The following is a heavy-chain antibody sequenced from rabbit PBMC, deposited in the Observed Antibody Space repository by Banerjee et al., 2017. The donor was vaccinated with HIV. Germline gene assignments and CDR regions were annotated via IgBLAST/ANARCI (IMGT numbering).Heavy chain of an antibody. J-gene: IGHJ6*01. V-gene: IGHV1S40*01. D-gene: IGHD8-1*01. CDR3: ARDTGTSFSTYGMDL. CDR1: GLDFSSSYW. Sequence: QSLEESGGDLVKPGASLTLTCKASGLDFSSSYWICWVRQAPGKGPEWIACIDTGSSGSTYSATWAKGRFTISKTSSTTVTLQMTSLTAADTATYFCARDTGTSFSTYGMDLWGQGTLVTVS. CDR2: IDTGSSGST.